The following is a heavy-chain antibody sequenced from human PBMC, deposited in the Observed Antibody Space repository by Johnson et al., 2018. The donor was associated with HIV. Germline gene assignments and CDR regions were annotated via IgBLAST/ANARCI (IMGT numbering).Heavy chain of an antibody. CDR2: ISWNSGSI. Sequence: VQLVESGGGLVQPGGSLGLSCAASGFIVSSNYMTWVRQAPGKGLEWVATISWNSGSIGYADSVKGRFTISRDNAKNSLYLQMNSLRAEDTALYYCAKDIRADWTDAFDIWGQGTMVTVSS. V-gene: IGHV3-9*01. CDR3: AKDIRADWTDAFDI. J-gene: IGHJ3*02. D-gene: IGHD3/OR15-3a*01. CDR1: GFIVSSNY.